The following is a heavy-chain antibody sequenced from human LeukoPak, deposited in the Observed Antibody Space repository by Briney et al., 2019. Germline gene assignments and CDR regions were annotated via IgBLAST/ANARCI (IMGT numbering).Heavy chain of an antibody. D-gene: IGHD3-22*01. J-gene: IGHJ4*02. V-gene: IGHV3-30*02. Sequence: GGSLRLSCAASGFTFSSFGMHWVRQAPGKGLEWVAFIRYDGSNKYYADSVKGRFTISRDNSKNTLYLQMNSLRAEDTAVYYCARDRYYYDSSGYYYAYYFDYWGQGTLVTVSS. CDR3: ARDRYYYDSSGYYYAYYFDY. CDR2: IRYDGSNK. CDR1: GFTFSSFG.